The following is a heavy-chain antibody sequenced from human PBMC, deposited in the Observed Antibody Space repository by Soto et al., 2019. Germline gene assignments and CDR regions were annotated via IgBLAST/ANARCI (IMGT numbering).Heavy chain of an antibody. D-gene: IGHD6-19*01. Sequence: SETLSLTCSVSGGSISSQYWSWIRQPPGKGLEWIGYIYSSGSTNYNPSLKSRVIISVDTSNDQFSLKLSSVTAADTAVYYCARDRYSNGWVDYWGQGTLVTVSS. CDR3: ARDRYSNGWVDY. J-gene: IGHJ4*02. V-gene: IGHV4-59*11. CDR1: GGSISSQY. CDR2: IYSSGST.